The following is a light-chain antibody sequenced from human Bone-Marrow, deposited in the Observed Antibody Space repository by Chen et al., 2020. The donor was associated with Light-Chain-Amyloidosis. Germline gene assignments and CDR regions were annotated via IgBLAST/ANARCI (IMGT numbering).Light chain of an antibody. Sequence: IQMTKSPSALSASVGDRVTIACRASQTIYRYLNWYQQRPGKAPKLLIYAASNVQSGGPSRFSGSGSGTDFTLTISSLQREDCATYYCQQSCVMPITFGQGTRLELK. CDR1: QTIYRY. V-gene: IGKV1-39*01. CDR3: QQSCVMPIT. J-gene: IGKJ5*01. CDR2: AAS.